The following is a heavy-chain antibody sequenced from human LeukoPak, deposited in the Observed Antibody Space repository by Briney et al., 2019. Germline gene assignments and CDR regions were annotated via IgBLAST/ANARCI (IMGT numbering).Heavy chain of an antibody. CDR1: GYTFTGYY. J-gene: IGHJ4*02. CDR3: ARVDSVAGTVGIDY. Sequence: ASVKVSCKASGYTFTGYYMHWVRQAPGQGLEWMGWINPNSGGTNYAQKFQGRVTMTRDTSISTAYMELSRLRSDDTAVYYCARVDSVAGTVGIDYWGQGTLVTASS. V-gene: IGHV1-2*02. CDR2: INPNSGGT. D-gene: IGHD6-19*01.